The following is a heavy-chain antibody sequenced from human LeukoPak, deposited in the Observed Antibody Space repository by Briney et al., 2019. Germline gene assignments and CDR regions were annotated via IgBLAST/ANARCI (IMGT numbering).Heavy chain of an antibody. D-gene: IGHD3-10*01. CDR2: ISSSSSYI. CDR1: GFTFSSYS. V-gene: IGHV3-21*01. CDR3: ARVLVRGVIESCSDP. J-gene: IGHJ5*02. Sequence: GGSLRLSCAASGFTFSSYSMNWVRQAPGKGLEWVSSISSSSSYIYYADSVKGRFTISRDNAKNSLYLQMNSLRAEDTAVYYCARVLVRGVIESCSDPWGQGTLVTASS.